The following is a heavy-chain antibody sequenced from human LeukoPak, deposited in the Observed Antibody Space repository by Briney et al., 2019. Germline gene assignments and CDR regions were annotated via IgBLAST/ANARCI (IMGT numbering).Heavy chain of an antibody. CDR3: AKFERWLKWNPFDY. J-gene: IGHJ4*02. Sequence: GGSLRLSCAASGFTFSSYAMSWVRQAPGQGLEWVSAISGSGGSTYYADSVKGRFTISRDNSKNTLYLQMNSLRAEDTAVYYCAKFERWLKWNPFDYWGQGTLVTVSS. CDR1: GFTFSSYA. V-gene: IGHV3-23*01. D-gene: IGHD5-24*01. CDR2: ISGSGGST.